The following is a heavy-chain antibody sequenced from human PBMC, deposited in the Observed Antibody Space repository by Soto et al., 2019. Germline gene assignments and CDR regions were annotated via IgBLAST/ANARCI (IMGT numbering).Heavy chain of an antibody. CDR1: GGTFSSYA. CDR2: IIPIFGTA. V-gene: IGHV1-69*13. J-gene: IGHJ4*02. CDR3: ASGLRFLEWLSPFDY. Sequence: GASVKVSCKASGGTFSSYAISWVRQAPGQGLEWMGGIIPIFGTANYAQKFQGRVTITADESTSTAYMELSNLRSEDTAVYYCASGLRFLEWLSPFDYWGQGTLVTVS. D-gene: IGHD3-3*01.